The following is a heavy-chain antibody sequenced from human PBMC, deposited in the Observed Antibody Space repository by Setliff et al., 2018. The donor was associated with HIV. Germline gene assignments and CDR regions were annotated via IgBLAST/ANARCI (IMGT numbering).Heavy chain of an antibody. CDR3: ARDPGYKSSWYGAFDI. D-gene: IGHD6-13*01. CDR2: INPNMGDT. J-gene: IGHJ3*02. CDR1: GYKFTGHH. Sequence: GASVKVSCKASGYKFTGHHIQWMRQAPGQGLEWMGRINPNMGDTQYAQKFQGRIIMTRDTSISTAFMDLSRLRSDDTAVYYCARDPGYKSSWYGAFDIWGQGTMVTVSS. V-gene: IGHV1-2*06.